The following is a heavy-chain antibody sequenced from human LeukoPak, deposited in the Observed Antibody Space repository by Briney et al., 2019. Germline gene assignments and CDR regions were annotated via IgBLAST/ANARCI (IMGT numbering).Heavy chain of an antibody. D-gene: IGHD5-12*01. V-gene: IGHV3-23*01. CDR3: AKDADSAHEFYFDY. Sequence: PGGSLRLSCAASGFIFNNYAVSWVRQAPGKGLEWVPVISDTGGSTYYADSVKGRFTISRDNSKNTLYLQMNSLRAEDTAVYYCAKDADSAHEFYFDYWGQGTLVTVSS. J-gene: IGHJ4*02. CDR2: ISDTGGST. CDR1: GFIFNNYA.